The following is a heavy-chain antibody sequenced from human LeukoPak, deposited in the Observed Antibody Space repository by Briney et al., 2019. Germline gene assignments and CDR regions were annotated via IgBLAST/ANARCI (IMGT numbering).Heavy chain of an antibody. CDR2: ICGSGGST. V-gene: IGHV3-23*01. CDR3: AKSYYDFWSGKPDAFDI. CDR1: GFTFSSYA. D-gene: IGHD3-3*01. Sequence: TGGSLRLSCAASGFTFSSYAMSWVRQAPGKGLEWVSAICGSGGSTYYEDSVKGRFTISGDNSKNTLYLQMNSLRAEDTAVYYCAKSYYDFWSGKPDAFDIWGQGTMVTVSS. J-gene: IGHJ3*02.